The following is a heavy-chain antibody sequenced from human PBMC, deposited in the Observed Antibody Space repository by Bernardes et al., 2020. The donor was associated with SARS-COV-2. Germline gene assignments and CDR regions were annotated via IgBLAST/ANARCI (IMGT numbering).Heavy chain of an antibody. V-gene: IGHV1-69*04. CDR2: IIPTLGTG. J-gene: IGHJ4*02. Sequence: SVKVSCKASGGTFNSHAISWVRQAPGQGLEWMGRIIPTLGTGNDAEKFQGRLTITADKFTSTVYMQLNGLRSEDTAVYYCARVDHGSGIGVDYFDYWGQGTLVTVSS. D-gene: IGHD3-10*01. CDR3: ARVDHGSGIGVDYFDY. CDR1: GGTFNSHA.